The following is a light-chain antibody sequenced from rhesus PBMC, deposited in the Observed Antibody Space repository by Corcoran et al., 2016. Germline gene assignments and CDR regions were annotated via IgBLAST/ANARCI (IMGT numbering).Light chain of an antibody. CDR1: QSLLHTDGYTY. CDR3: MQHKALPLT. Sequence: DIVMTQTPLSLPVTPGEPASISCRSSQSLLHTDGYTYLDWYLQKPGQSPQLLIYGGSNRASGVPDRFSGSGSGTDFTLKISKMEAENVGVYYCMQHKALPLTVGGGTKVEIK. J-gene: IGKJ4*01. CDR2: GGS. V-gene: IGKV2-61*01.